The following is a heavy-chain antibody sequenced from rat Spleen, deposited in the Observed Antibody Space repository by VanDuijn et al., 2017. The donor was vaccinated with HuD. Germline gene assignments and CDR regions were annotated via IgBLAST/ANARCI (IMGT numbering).Heavy chain of an antibody. CDR1: GFSFSNFP. Sequence: EVQLVESGGGLVQPGRSMKLSCAASGFSFSNFPMAWVRQAPTKGLEWVATISTGGVGTYYRDSVKGRFTISRDNAENTLYLQMNSLMSEDTATYYCTRVDYPGIDHYFDYWGQGVMVAVSS. CDR2: ISTGGVGT. V-gene: IGHV5-46*01. J-gene: IGHJ2*01. D-gene: IGHD1-4*01. CDR3: TRVDYPGIDHYFDY.